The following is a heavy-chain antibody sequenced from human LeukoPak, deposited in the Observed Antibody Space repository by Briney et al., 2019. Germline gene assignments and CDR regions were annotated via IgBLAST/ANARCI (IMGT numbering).Heavy chain of an antibody. CDR1: GGTFSSYA. V-gene: IGHV1-69*04. D-gene: IGHD5-24*01. CDR2: IIPILGIA. CDR3: AKRGRRVEMATIIDY. J-gene: IGHJ4*02. Sequence: SVKVSCKASGGTFSSYAISWVRQAPGQGLEWMGRIIPILGIANYAQKFQGRVTITADKSTSTAYMELSSLRAEDTAVYYCAKRGRRVEMATIIDYWGQGTLVTVSS.